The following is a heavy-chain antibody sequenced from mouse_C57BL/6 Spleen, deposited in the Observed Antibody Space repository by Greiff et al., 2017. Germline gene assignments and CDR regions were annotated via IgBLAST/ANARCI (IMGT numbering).Heavy chain of an antibody. CDR2: ISSGSSTI. V-gene: IGHV5-17*01. CDR3: AIYYGYAWFAY. J-gene: IGHJ3*01. D-gene: IGHD2-2*01. CDR1: GFTFSDYG. Sequence: EVMLVESGGGLVKPGGSLKLSCAASGFTFSDYGMHWVRQAPEKGLEWVAYISSGSSTIYYADTVKGRFTISRDNAKNTLFLQMTSLRSEDTAMYDCAIYYGYAWFAYWGQGTLVTVSA.